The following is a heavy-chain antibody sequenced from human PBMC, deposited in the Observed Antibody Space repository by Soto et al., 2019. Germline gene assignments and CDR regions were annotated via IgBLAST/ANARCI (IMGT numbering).Heavy chain of an antibody. D-gene: IGHD3-10*02. J-gene: IGHJ5*02. CDR2: ISAKHGNT. V-gene: IGHV1-18*01. CDR1: GYSFTSYG. CDR3: TRAMFKQPLLGFQDNSFYP. Sequence: ASVKVSCKASGYSFTSYGINWVRQAPGQGLEWMGWISAKHGNTHYAQKLQGRVTMTTDTSTSTAYMELRSLTSDDTAVYYCTRAMFKQPLLGFQDNSFYPWG.